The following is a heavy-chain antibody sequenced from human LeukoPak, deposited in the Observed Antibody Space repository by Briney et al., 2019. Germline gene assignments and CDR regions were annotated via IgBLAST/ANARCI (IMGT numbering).Heavy chain of an antibody. CDR3: ARDADSGYDFDY. D-gene: IGHD5-12*01. CDR2: ISSSSSYI. V-gene: IGHV3-21*05. Sequence: GGSLRLSCAASGFTFSSYEMNWVRQAPGKGLEWVSYISSSSSYIYYADSVKGRFTISRDNAKNSLYLQMNSLRAEDTAVYYCARDADSGYDFDYWGQGTLVTVSS. CDR1: GFTFSSYE. J-gene: IGHJ4*02.